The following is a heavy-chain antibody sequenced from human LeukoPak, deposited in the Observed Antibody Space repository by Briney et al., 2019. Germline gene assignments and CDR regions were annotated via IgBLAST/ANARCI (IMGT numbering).Heavy chain of an antibody. V-gene: IGHV1-2*02. D-gene: IGHD3-10*01. CDR1: GYTFTGYY. CDR2: INPNSGGT. J-gene: IGHJ6*03. Sequence: GASVTVSCKASGYTFTGYYMHWVRQAPGQGLEWMGWINPNSGGTNYAQKFQGRVTMTRDTSISTAYMELSRLRSDDTAVYYCARLGFGELSPPLYYYYYYMDVWGKGTTVTVSS. CDR3: ARLGFGELSPPLYYYYYYMDV.